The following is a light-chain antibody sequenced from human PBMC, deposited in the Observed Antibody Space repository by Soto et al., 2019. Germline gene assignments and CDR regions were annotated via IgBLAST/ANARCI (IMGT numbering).Light chain of an antibody. V-gene: IGLV2-23*01. CDR2: EGN. J-gene: IGLJ1*01. CDR3: CSYAGPTSYV. CDR1: SSDVGSYNL. Sequence: QSALTQPASVSGSPGQSITISCSGTSSDVGSYNLVSWYQQHPGKAPKLMIFEGNKRPSRVSNRFSGSKSGNTASLTIFGLQAEDEADYYCCSYAGPTSYVFGTGTKLTVL.